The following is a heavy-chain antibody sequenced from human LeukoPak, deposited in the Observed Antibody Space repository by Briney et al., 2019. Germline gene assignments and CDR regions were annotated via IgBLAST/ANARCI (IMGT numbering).Heavy chain of an antibody. CDR3: ARAEPRGYCSGGSCYSRHFDY. CDR1: GGSISSYY. CDR2: MYYSGST. Sequence: ASETLSLTCTVSGGSISSYYWSWIRQPPGKGLEWIGYMYYSGSTNYNPSLKSRVTISVDTSKNQFSLKLSSVTAADTAVYYCARAEPRGYCSGGSCYSRHFDYWGQGTLVTVSS. D-gene: IGHD2-15*01. V-gene: IGHV4-59*01. J-gene: IGHJ4*02.